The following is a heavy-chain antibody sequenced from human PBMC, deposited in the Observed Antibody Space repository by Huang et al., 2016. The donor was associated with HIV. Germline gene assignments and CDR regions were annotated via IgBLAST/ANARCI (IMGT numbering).Heavy chain of an antibody. D-gene: IGHD3-22*01. CDR3: ARARGFLYDSTGYYSRYYFDS. V-gene: IGHV1-8*03. J-gene: IGHJ4*02. Sequence: QVQLVQSGAEVKKPGASVKVSCKASGFNFNNYDFNWVRQASGQGLEWMGWMNPKSGNTGYAQKFQGRVTITRNTSRTTAYMGLRSLRSEDTAVYYCARARGFLYDSTGYYSRYYFDSWGQGTLVTISS. CDR2: MNPKSGNT. CDR1: GFNFNNYD.